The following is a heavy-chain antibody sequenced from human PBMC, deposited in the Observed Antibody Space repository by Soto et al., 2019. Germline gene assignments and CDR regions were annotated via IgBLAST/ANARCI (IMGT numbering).Heavy chain of an antibody. D-gene: IGHD3-3*01. CDR3: ARACVASLRSGPLSEDY. CDR2: INSDGSST. V-gene: IGHV3-74*01. J-gene: IGHJ4*02. Sequence: GGSLRLSCAASGFTFSSYWMHWVRQAPGKGLVWVSRINSDGSSTSYADSVKGRFTISRDNAKNTLYLQMNSLRAEDTAVYYCARACVASLRSGPLSEDYWGQGTLVTVSS. CDR1: GFTFSSYW.